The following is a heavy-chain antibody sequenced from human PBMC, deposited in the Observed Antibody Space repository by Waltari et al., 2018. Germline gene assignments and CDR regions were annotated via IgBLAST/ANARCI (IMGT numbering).Heavy chain of an antibody. CDR1: GFTFSSYC. Sequence: EVQLVESGGGLVKPGGSLRLSCAASGFTFSSYCMNWVRQAPGKGLEWVSSISSSSSYIYYADSVKGRFTISRDNAKNSLYLQMNSLRAEDTAVYYCARSVAGRWYFDYWGQGTLVTVSS. CDR2: ISSSSSYI. CDR3: ARSVAGRWYFDY. V-gene: IGHV3-21*01. D-gene: IGHD4-17*01. J-gene: IGHJ4*02.